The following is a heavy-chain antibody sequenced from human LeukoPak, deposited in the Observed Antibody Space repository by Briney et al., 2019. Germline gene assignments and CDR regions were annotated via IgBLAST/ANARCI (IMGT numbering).Heavy chain of an antibody. J-gene: IGHJ4*02. D-gene: IGHD3-22*01. CDR3: AALSGYGY. V-gene: IGHV4-39*01. Sequence: SETLSLTCTVSGGSISSSGYYWDWIRQPPGQGLEWIGNFYYSGSTYYNPSLKSRVTVSVDTSKNQFFLKLSSVTAADTAVYYCAALSGYGYWGQGTLVTVSS. CDR1: GGSISSSGYY. CDR2: FYYSGST.